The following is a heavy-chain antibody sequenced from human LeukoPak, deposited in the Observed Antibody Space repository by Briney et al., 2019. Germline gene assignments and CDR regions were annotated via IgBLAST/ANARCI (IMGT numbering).Heavy chain of an antibody. CDR3: AREEYYDSSGYRDY. CDR2: IIPIFGTA. J-gene: IGHJ4*02. Sequence: ASVKVSCKASGGTFSSYAISWVRQAPGQGLEWMGGIIPIFGTASYAQRFQGRVTITADESTSTAYMELSSLRSEDTAVYYCAREEYYDSSGYRDYWGQGTLVTVSS. CDR1: GGTFSSYA. V-gene: IGHV1-69*13. D-gene: IGHD3-22*01.